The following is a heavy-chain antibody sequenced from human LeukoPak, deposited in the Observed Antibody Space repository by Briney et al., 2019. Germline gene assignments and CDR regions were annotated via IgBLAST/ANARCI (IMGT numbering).Heavy chain of an antibody. CDR3: ARAPSSIAARYGMDV. CDR1: GGTFSSYA. Sequence: GASVKVSCKASGGTFSSYAISWVRQAPGQGLEWMGGMIPIFGTANYAQKFQGRVTITADKSTSTAYMELSSLRSEVTAVYYCARAPSSIAARYGMDVWGQGTTVTVSS. J-gene: IGHJ6*02. V-gene: IGHV1-69*06. D-gene: IGHD6-6*01. CDR2: MIPIFGTA.